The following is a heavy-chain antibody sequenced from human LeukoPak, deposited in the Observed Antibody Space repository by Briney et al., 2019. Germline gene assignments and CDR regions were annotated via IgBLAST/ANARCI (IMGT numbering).Heavy chain of an antibody. Sequence: GGSLRLSCAASGFTFSSYGMHWVRQAPGKGLEWVAVISYDGSNKYYADSVKGRFTISRDNSKNTLYLQMNSLRAEDTAVYYCAKEGMRLQLARPSLYGMDVWGQGTTVTVSS. CDR3: AKEGMRLQLARPSLYGMDV. CDR1: GFTFSSYG. V-gene: IGHV3-30*18. CDR2: ISYDGSNK. J-gene: IGHJ6*02. D-gene: IGHD4-11*01.